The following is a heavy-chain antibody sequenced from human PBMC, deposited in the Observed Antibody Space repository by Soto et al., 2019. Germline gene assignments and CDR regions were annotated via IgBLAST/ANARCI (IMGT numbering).Heavy chain of an antibody. J-gene: IGHJ6*03. V-gene: IGHV6-1*01. D-gene: IGHD3-9*01. CDR2: TYYRSKWYS. Sequence: SQTLSLTCAIFGESVSSNSAGWNWIRQSPSRGLEWLGRTYYRSKWYSDYAVSVRSRIAITPDTSKNQVSLQLNSVTPEDTAMYYCARVTSYYDILGSANYYYMDVWGKGTTVTVSS. CDR3: ARVTSYYDILGSANYYYMDV. CDR1: GESVSSNSAG.